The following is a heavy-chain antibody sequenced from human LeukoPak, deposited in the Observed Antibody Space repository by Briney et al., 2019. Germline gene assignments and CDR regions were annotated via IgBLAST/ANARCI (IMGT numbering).Heavy chain of an antibody. CDR2: IYSGGST. CDR3: ARDRVVPAAPGRAFDI. V-gene: IGHV3-53*01. D-gene: IGHD2-2*01. Sequence: GGSLRLSCAASGFTVSSNYMSWVRQAPGKGLEWVSVIYSGGSTYYADSVKGRFTISRDNSKNTLYPQMNSLRAEDTAVYYCARDRVVPAAPGRAFDIWGQGTMVTVSS. CDR1: GFTVSSNY. J-gene: IGHJ3*02.